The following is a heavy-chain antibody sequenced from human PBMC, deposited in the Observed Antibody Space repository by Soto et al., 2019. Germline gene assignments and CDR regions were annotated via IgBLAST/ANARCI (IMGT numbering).Heavy chain of an antibody. CDR3: ARGWGRIFYY. J-gene: IGHJ4*02. V-gene: IGHV4-34*01. CDR2: INHSGST. Sequence: QVQLQQWGAGLLKPSETLSLTCAVYGGSFSGYYWSWIRQPPGKGLEWIGEINHSGSTNYNPSLKSRVTIAADTSKNQFSLKLSSVTAADTGVYYCARGWGRIFYYWGQGTLVTVSS. D-gene: IGHD7-27*01. CDR1: GGSFSGYY.